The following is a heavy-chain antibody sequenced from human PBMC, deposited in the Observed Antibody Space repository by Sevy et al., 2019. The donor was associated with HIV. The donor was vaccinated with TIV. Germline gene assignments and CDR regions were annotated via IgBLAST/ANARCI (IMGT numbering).Heavy chain of an antibody. Sequence: GGSLRLSCAASGFTFSDYAMHWVRQVPGKGLEWVSGISWNSGATGYADSVRGRFTISRDNTKNSLYLQMNSLRAEDTAVYYCAKWVDSSGWYFDYWGQGTLVTVSS. J-gene: IGHJ4*02. D-gene: IGHD6-19*01. CDR3: AKWVDSSGWYFDY. V-gene: IGHV3-9*01. CDR2: ISWNSGAT. CDR1: GFTFSDYA.